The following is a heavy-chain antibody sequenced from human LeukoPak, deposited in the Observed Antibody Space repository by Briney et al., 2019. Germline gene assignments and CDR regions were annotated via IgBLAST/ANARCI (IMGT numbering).Heavy chain of an antibody. CDR2: ISGSGGNT. V-gene: IGHV3-23*01. CDR1: GFTFSSYA. J-gene: IGHJ4*02. CDR3: ARSPQEIFDF. Sequence: GGSLRLSCAASGFTFSSYAMSWVRQAPGKGLEWVSVISGSGGNTYHADSVKGRFTISRDNSKNTLYLQMISLRAEDTAVYYCARSPQEIFDFWGQGTLVTVSS.